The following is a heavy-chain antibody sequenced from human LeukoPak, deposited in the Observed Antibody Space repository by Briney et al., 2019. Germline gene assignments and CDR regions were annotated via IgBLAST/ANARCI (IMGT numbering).Heavy chain of an antibody. V-gene: IGHV1-46*01. D-gene: IGHD3-10*01. CDR2: IHPNDGDT. Sequence: GASVKVSCEASGYTFTNYYMHWVRQAPGQGLEWMGLIHPNDGDTKYAQEFQDRVTMTRDTSTSTVYMELSSLRSEDTAVYYCATYTQSGAQGVNDYWGQGTLDTVSS. CDR1: GYTFTNYY. J-gene: IGHJ4*02. CDR3: ATYTQSGAQGVNDY.